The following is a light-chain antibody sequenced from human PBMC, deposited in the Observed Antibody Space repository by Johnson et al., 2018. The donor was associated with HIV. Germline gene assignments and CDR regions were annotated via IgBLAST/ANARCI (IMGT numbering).Light chain of an antibody. CDR1: SSNIGNNY. CDR3: ATWDSRLSAGRV. J-gene: IGLJ1*01. Sequence: QSVLTQPPSVSAAPGQKVTISCSGSSSNIGNNYVSWYQQLPGTAPKLLIYDNNTRPSGIPDRFSGSKSGTSATLGITGLQTGDEADYYCATWDSRLSAGRVFGTGTKVTVL. V-gene: IGLV1-51*01. CDR2: DNN.